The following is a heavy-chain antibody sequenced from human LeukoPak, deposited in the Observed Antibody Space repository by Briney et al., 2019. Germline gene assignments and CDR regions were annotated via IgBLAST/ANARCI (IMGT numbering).Heavy chain of an antibody. Sequence: GGSLRLSCAASGFTLSDYAIHWVRQASGKGLEWVGRIRTKSYNYATAYSASVEGRFTISRDDSTNTAYLQMNSLKTEDTAVYYCTQADYAFRAFFPFWGQGTLVAVSS. CDR3: TQADYAFRAFFPF. D-gene: IGHD3-16*01. CDR2: IRTKSYNYAT. CDR1: GFTLSDYA. V-gene: IGHV3-73*01. J-gene: IGHJ4*02.